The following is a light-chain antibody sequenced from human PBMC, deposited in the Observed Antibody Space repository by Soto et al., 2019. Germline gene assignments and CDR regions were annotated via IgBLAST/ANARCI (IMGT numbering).Light chain of an antibody. Sequence: QSVLTQPASVSGSPGQSITIYCTGTSGDVGTYDLVSWYQQFPGRAPKIIISEVNKRPSGTSNRFSGSKSGNTASLTISGLQADDEADYYCCSYAGPYVIFGGGTQLTVL. J-gene: IGLJ2*01. CDR2: EVN. CDR3: CSYAGPYVI. CDR1: SGDVGTYDL. V-gene: IGLV2-23*02.